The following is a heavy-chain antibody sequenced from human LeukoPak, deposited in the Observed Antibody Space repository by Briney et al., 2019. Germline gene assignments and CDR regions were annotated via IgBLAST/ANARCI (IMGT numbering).Heavy chain of an antibody. CDR3: AELGITMIGGV. D-gene: IGHD3-10*02. J-gene: IGHJ6*04. CDR1: GFTLRSDW. Sequence: AGGSLRLSCAASGFTLRSDWMNWVRQAPGKGLEWVSYISSSGSTIYYADSVKGRFTISRDNAKNSLYLQMNSLRAEDTAVYYCAELGITMIGGVWGKGTTVTISS. CDR2: ISSSGSTI. V-gene: IGHV3-48*04.